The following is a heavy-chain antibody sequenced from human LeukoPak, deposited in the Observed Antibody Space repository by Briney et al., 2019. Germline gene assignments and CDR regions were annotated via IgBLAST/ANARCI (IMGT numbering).Heavy chain of an antibody. CDR1: GFTFSSYA. D-gene: IGHD3-10*01. J-gene: IGHJ4*02. CDR2: ISGSGGST. V-gene: IGHV3-23*01. Sequence: GGSLRLSCTVSGFTFSSYAMSWVRQAPGKGLEWVSAISGSGGSTYYADSVKGRFTISRDNSKNTLYLQMNSLRADDTAGDYCAKGLRSGVRGTFDSWGQGALVPVSS. CDR3: AKGLRSGVRGTFDS.